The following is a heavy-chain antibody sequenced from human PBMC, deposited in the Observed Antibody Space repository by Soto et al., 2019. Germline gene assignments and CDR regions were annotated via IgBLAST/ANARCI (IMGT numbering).Heavy chain of an antibody. CDR3: ARVSDY. Sequence: QVLLQQWGAGRLKPSETLSLTCAVYGGSFIDYSWGWIRQSPGTGLEWIGENNHSGSANYNPSLKSRVTISVDTSKNQFSLKLYSVTAADAAVYYCARVSDYWSQGTLVTVSS. V-gene: IGHV4-34*01. CDR1: GGSFIDYS. J-gene: IGHJ4*02. CDR2: NNHSGSA.